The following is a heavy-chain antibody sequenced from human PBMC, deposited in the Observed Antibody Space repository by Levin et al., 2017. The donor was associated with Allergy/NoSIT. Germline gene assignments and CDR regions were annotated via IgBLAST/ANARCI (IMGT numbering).Heavy chain of an antibody. CDR2: ISSSSSYT. V-gene: IGHV3-11*05. D-gene: IGHD2-15*01. CDR3: ARVLFDVIVVVVAEPGAFDI. CDR1: GFTFSDYY. J-gene: IGHJ3*02. Sequence: PGGSLRLSCAASGFTFSDYYMSWIRQAPGKGLEWVSYISSSSSYTNYADSVKGRFTISRDNAKNSLYLQMNSLRAEDTAVYYCARVLFDVIVVVVAEPGAFDIWGQGTMVTVSS.